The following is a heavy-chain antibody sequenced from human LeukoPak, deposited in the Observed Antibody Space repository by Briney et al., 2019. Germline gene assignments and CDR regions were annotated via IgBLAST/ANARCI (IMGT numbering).Heavy chain of an antibody. CDR1: GFTFSSYA. CDR2: ISYDGSNK. Sequence: GGSLRLSCAASGFTFSSYAMHWVRQAPGKGLEWVAVISYDGSNKYYADSVKGRFTISRDNSKNTLYLQMNSLRAEDTAVYYCARDEDPVDTAMVTDWGQGTLVTVSS. CDR3: ARDEDPVDTAMVTD. J-gene: IGHJ4*02. D-gene: IGHD5-18*01. V-gene: IGHV3-30*14.